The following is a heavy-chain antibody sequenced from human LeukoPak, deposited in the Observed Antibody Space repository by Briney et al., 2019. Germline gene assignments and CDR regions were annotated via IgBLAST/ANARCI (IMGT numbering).Heavy chain of an antibody. D-gene: IGHD1-26*01. CDR3: ARHSGSYYRMGIDY. Sequence: SETLSLTCTVSGGSISSSSYYWGWIRQPPGKGLEWIGSIYYSGSTYYNPSLKSRVTIPVDTSKNQFSLKLSSVTTADTAVYYRARHSGSYYRMGIDYWGQGTLVTVSS. J-gene: IGHJ4*02. CDR1: GGSISSSSYY. V-gene: IGHV4-39*01. CDR2: IYYSGST.